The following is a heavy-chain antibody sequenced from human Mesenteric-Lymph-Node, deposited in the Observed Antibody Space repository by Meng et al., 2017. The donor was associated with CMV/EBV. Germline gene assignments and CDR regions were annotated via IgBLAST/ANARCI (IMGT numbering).Heavy chain of an antibody. CDR2: IRSNGINK. J-gene: IGHJ6*02. CDR3: ARDDKGGNGYDPYYYFAMDV. D-gene: IGHD5-12*01. V-gene: IGHV3-21*01. Sequence: GESLKISCAASGFTFSSYWMHWVRQAPGKGLVWVSSIRSNGINKYYADSVKGRFTISRDNAKDSLYLQMNSLRAEDTAVYYCARDDKGGNGYDPYYYFAMDVWGQGTTVTVSS. CDR1: GFTFSSYW.